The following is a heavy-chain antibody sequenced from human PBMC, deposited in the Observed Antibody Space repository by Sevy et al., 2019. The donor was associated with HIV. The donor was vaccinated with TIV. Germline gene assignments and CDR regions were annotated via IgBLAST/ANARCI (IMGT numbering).Heavy chain of an antibody. CDR2: ISHDERYK. V-gene: IGHV3-30*04. CDR3: ARLVSCGGDCYYLDS. J-gene: IGHJ4*02. D-gene: IGHD2-21*02. CDR1: GFTFSNYD. Sequence: GGSLRLSCAASGFTFSNYDMHWVRQAPGKGLDWVAFISHDERYKNYAESVKVRFTISRDNFKNTLFLQMDSLRPEDTAVYFCARLVSCGGDCYYLDSWGQGALVTVSS.